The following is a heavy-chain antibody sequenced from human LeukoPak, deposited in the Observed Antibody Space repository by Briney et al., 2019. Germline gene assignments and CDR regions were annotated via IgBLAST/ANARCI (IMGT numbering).Heavy chain of an antibody. Sequence: SETLSLTCTVSGGSSSSSSYYWGWIRQPPGKGLEWIGSIYYSGSTYYNPSLKSRFTISVDTSKNQFSLKLTSVTAADTAVYYCARGAADRNNYYYYIDVWGKGTTVTVSS. J-gene: IGHJ6*03. D-gene: IGHD1/OR15-1a*01. CDR2: IYYSGST. V-gene: IGHV4-39*07. CDR1: GGSSSSSSYY. CDR3: ARGAADRNNYYYYIDV.